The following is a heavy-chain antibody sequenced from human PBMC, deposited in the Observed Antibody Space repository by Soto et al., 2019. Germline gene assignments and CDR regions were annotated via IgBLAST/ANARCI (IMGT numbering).Heavy chain of an antibody. D-gene: IGHD2-21*01. CDR3: AKVTYSGLIDY. J-gene: IGHJ4*02. CDR1: GFTFSSYG. Sequence: QVQLVESGGGVVQPGRSLRLSCAASGFTFSSYGMHWVRQAPGKGLEWVAVISYDGSNKYDADSVKCRCTSSRDNYKNTLYLQMNSLRADDPGVSFCAKVTYSGLIDYWGQGTLVTVSS. V-gene: IGHV3-30*18. CDR2: ISYDGSNK.